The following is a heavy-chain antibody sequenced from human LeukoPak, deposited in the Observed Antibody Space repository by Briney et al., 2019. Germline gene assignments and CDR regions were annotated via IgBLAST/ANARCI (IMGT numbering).Heavy chain of an antibody. V-gene: IGHV1-69*05. J-gene: IGHJ4*02. CDR1: GGTFSSYA. CDR2: IIPIFGTA. Sequence: ASVKVSCKASGGTFSSYAISWVRQAPGQGLEWMGRIIPIFGTANYAQKFQGRVTITTDGSTSTAYMELSSLRSEDTAVYYCASEQYSYGLSYFDYWGQGTLVTVSS. D-gene: IGHD5-18*01. CDR3: ASEQYSYGLSYFDY.